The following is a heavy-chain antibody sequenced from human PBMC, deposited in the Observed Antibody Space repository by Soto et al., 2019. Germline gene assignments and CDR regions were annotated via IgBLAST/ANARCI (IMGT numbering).Heavy chain of an antibody. CDR1: DDSINSDKYY. CDR3: ARLEGLATISYYFDF. CDR2: IYYRCNA. J-gene: IGHJ4*02. V-gene: IGHV4-39*01. Sequence: QLQLQESGPGLVKPSETLSLTCSVSDDSINSDKYYWGWIRQPPGKGLEWIGSIYYRCNAYYNPSLQTRVTISLDKSKSQFSLKLNSVTAADSAVYFCARLEGLATISYYFDFWGQGALVTVSS. D-gene: IGHD5-12*01.